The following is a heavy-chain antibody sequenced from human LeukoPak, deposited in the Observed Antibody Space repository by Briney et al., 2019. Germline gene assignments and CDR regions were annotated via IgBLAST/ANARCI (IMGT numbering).Heavy chain of an antibody. V-gene: IGHV4-59*12. D-gene: IGHD4-17*01. CDR3: AKEGTDYGDYPYFFDY. Sequence: SETLSLTCTVSGGSISSYYWSWIRQPLGKGLEWIGYIYYSGSTNYNPSLKSRVTISVDTSKNQFSLKLSSVTAADTGVYYCAKEGTDYGDYPYFFDYWGQGTLVTVSS. CDR1: GGSISSYY. J-gene: IGHJ4*02. CDR2: IYYSGST.